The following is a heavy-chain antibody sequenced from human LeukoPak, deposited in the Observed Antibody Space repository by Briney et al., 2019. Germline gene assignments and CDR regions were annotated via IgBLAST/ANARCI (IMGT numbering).Heavy chain of an antibody. J-gene: IGHJ4*02. CDR1: GYTFTSYD. D-gene: IGHD3-22*01. CDR2: INPNSGGT. CDR3: AREGSGYYYPLDY. Sequence: ASVKVSCKASGYTFTSYDINWVRQATGQGLEWMGWINPNSGGTNYAQKFQGRVTMTRDTSISTAYMELSRLRSDDTAVYYCAREGSGYYYPLDYWGQGTLVTVSS. V-gene: IGHV1-2*02.